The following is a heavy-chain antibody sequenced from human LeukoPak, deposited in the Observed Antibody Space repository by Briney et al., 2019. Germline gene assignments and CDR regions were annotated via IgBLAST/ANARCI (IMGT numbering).Heavy chain of an antibody. Sequence: SETLSLTCTVSGGSISSYYWSWIRQPPGKGLEWIGNIYYSGSTYYNPSLKSRLTISVDTSKNQFSLKLSSVTAADTAVYYCARLISARIDYWGQGTLVPVSS. V-gene: IGHV4-59*04. CDR1: GGSISSYY. CDR2: IYYSGST. CDR3: ARLISARIDY. D-gene: IGHD2-8*01. J-gene: IGHJ4*02.